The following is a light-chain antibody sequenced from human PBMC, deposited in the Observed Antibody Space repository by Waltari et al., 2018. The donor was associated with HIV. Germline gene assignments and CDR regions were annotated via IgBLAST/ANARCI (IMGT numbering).Light chain of an antibody. CDR1: NSNIGKRT. J-gene: IGLJ3*02. V-gene: IGLV1-44*01. Sequence: QSVLTQPPSVSGTPGQRVSIDCSGSNSNIGKRTVNWFQQLPGTPPKVIIFNTSERPSGVPDRFSGSRSGTTASLVISVLQSEDEAEYYCAVWDDDLNTCLFGGGTKLTVL. CDR3: AVWDDDLNTCL. CDR2: NTS.